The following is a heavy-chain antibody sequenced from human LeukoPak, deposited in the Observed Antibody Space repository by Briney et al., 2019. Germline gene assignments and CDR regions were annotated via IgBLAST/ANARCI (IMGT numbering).Heavy chain of an antibody. CDR2: ISSSGSTI. CDR1: GFTFSDYY. D-gene: IGHD6-19*01. J-gene: IGHJ4*02. Sequence: GGSLRLSCAASGFTFSDYYMSWIRQAPGKGLEWVSYISSSGSTIYYADSVKGRFTISRDNAKNSLYLQMNSLRAEDTAVYYCARDIWGEQWLPNPDFDYWGQGTLVTVSS. V-gene: IGHV3-11*01. CDR3: ARDIWGEQWLPNPDFDY.